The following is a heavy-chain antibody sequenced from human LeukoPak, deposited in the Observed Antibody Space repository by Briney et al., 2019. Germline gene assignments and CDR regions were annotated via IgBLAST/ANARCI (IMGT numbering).Heavy chain of an antibody. Sequence: GASVKVSCKASGGTFSSYAIIWVRQAPGQGLEWMGGIIPIFGTANYAQKFQGRVTTTADESTSTAYMELSSLRSEDTAVYYCARDQLEGWFDPWGQGTLVTVSS. CDR1: GGTFSSYA. CDR3: ARDQLEGWFDP. D-gene: IGHD2-2*01. V-gene: IGHV1-69*13. J-gene: IGHJ5*02. CDR2: IIPIFGTA.